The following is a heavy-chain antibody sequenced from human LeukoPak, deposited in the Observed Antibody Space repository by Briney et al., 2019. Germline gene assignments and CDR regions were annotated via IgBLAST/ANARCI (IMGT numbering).Heavy chain of an antibody. D-gene: IGHD3-16*01. J-gene: IGHJ4*02. CDR1: GFTFDDYT. Sequence: GGSLRLSCAASGFTFDDYTMHWVRQAPGKGLEWVSLISWDGGSTYYADSVKGRFTISRDNSKNSLYLQMNSLRAEDTAVYYCARVGKSISTYFDYWGQGTLVTVSS. CDR2: ISWDGGST. V-gene: IGHV3-43*01. CDR3: ARVGKSISTYFDY.